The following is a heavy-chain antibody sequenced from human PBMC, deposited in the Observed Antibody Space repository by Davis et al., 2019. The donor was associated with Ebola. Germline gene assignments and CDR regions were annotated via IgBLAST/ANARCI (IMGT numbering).Heavy chain of an antibody. J-gene: IGHJ2*01. CDR1: GFTFSSYS. V-gene: IGHV3-23*01. CDR2: ISGSGDNT. CDR3: ASGSYYYDSSGYYLGWYFDL. Sequence: PGGSLRLSCAASGFTFSSYSMNWVRQAPGKGLEWVSAISGSGDNTYYADSVKGRFTISRDNSKNTLYLQMNSLRAEDTAVYYCASGSYYYDSSGYYLGWYFDLWGRGTLVTVSS. D-gene: IGHD3-22*01.